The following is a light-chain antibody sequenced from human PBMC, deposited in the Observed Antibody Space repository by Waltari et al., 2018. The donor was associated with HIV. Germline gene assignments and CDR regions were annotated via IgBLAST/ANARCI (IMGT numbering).Light chain of an antibody. CDR3: QQYFSYPLT. V-gene: IGKV1-8*01. CDR2: DAS. CDR1: QGISGY. J-gene: IGKJ4*01. Sequence: AIRMTQSPSSFSASTGDRVTITCRASQGISGYLAWYQQRPGQAPKLLIFDASTLQSGVPSRFSGSGSGTDFTLTISCLQSEDFATYYCQQYFSYPLTFGGGTKVEIK.